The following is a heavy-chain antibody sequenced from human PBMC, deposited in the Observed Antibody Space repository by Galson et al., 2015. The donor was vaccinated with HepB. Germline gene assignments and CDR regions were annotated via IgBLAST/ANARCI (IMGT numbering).Heavy chain of an antibody. Sequence: SVRLSCAASGFTFSNYWMSWVRQAPGKGLEWVANIKQDGSERYYVDSVKGRFTISRDNAKNSLYLQMNSLRPEDTAVYYCAREWDSTSRNYDAFDIWGQGTMVTVSS. D-gene: IGHD2-2*01. J-gene: IGHJ3*02. V-gene: IGHV3-7*01. CDR1: GFTFSNYW. CDR2: IKQDGSER. CDR3: AREWDSTSRNYDAFDI.